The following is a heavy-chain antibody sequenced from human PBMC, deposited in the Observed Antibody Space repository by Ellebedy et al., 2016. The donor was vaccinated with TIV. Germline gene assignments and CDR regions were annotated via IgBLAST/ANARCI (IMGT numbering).Heavy chain of an antibody. CDR2: INHSGST. CDR3: ARVTTPSN. CDR1: GFTVSSNY. Sequence: MPGGSLRLSCAASGFTVSSNYMSRVRQAPGKGLEWIGEINHSGSTNYNPSLKSRVTISVDTSKNQFSLKLSSVTAADTAVYYCARVTTPSNWGQGTLVTVSS. J-gene: IGHJ4*02. D-gene: IGHD1-14*01. V-gene: IGHV4-34*01.